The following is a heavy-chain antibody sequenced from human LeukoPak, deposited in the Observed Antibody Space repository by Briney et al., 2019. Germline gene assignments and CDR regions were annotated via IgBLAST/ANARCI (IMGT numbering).Heavy chain of an antibody. Sequence: GESLKISCKGSGYSFTSYWIGWVRQMPGKGLEWMGIIYPGDSDTRYSPSFQGQVTISADKSISTAYPQWSSLKASDTAMYYCARRGLGYSGSYYVTGPDAFDIWGQGTMVTVSS. V-gene: IGHV5-51*01. J-gene: IGHJ3*02. D-gene: IGHD1-26*01. CDR3: ARRGLGYSGSYYVTGPDAFDI. CDR1: GYSFTSYW. CDR2: IYPGDSDT.